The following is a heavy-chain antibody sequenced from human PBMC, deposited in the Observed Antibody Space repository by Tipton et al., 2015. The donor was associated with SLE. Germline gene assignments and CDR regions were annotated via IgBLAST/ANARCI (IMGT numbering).Heavy chain of an antibody. Sequence: TLSLTCTVSGGSIGSSTYYWGWIRQPPGKGLEWIGSIYYSGSTHYNPSLKSRVTISVDTSKNQFSLKLSSVTAADTAVYYCARGGGYVAILNDGNFDLWGRGTLVTVSS. CDR3: ARGGGYVAILNDGNFDL. CDR2: IYYSGST. D-gene: IGHD6-13*01. V-gene: IGHV4-39*07. J-gene: IGHJ2*01. CDR1: GGSIGSSTYY.